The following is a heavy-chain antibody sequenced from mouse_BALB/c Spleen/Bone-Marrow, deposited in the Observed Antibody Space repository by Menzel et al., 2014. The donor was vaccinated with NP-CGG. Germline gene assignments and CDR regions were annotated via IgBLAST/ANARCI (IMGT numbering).Heavy chain of an antibody. V-gene: IGHV1-7*01. CDR3: ARSAY. J-gene: IGHJ3*01. Sequence: VQVVESGAELAKPGASVKMSCKASGYTFTSYWMHWVKQRPGQGLEWIGYINPSTGYTEYNQKFKDKATLTADKSSNTAYMQLSSLTSEDSAVYYCARSAYWGQGTLVTVSA. CDR1: GYTFTSYW. CDR2: INPSTGYT.